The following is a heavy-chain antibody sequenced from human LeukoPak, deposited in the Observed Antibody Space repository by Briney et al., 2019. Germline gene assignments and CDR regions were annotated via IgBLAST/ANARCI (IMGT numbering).Heavy chain of an antibody. Sequence: GGSLRLSCAASGFTFSSYSMNWVRQAPGKGLEWVSSVSSSSSYIYYADSVKGRFTISRDNAKNSLYLQMNSLRAEDTAVYYCARGSVGAAGLDHFDYWGQGTLVTVSS. CDR3: ARGSVGAAGLDHFDY. CDR1: GFTFSSYS. J-gene: IGHJ4*02. D-gene: IGHD1-26*01. CDR2: VSSSSSYI. V-gene: IGHV3-21*01.